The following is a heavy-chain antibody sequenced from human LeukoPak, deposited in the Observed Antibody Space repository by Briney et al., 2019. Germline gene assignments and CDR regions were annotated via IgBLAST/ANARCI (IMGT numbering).Heavy chain of an antibody. J-gene: IGHJ5*02. CDR1: GGTFSSYA. D-gene: IGHD6-13*01. CDR3: ARFETHSSSFSRGWFDP. V-gene: IGHV1-69*13. CDR2: IIPIFGTA. Sequence: SVKVSCKASGGTFSSYAISWVRQAPGQGLEWMGGIIPIFGTANYAQKFQGRVTITADESTSTAYMELSSLRSEDTAVYYCARFETHSSSFSRGWFDPWGQGTLVTVSS.